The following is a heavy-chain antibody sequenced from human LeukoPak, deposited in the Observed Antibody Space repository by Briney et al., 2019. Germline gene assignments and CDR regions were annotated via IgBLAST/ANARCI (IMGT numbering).Heavy chain of an antibody. V-gene: IGHV1-69*06. Sequence: GSSVKVSCKASGGTFSSYAISWVRQAPGQGLEWMGGIIPIFGTANYAQKFQGRVTITADKSTSTAYMELSSLRSEDTAVYYCARDLAPATFDPFGPDYWGQGTLVTVSS. D-gene: IGHD3-16*01. CDR1: GGTFSSYA. CDR2: IIPIFGTA. J-gene: IGHJ4*02. CDR3: ARDLAPATFDPFGPDY.